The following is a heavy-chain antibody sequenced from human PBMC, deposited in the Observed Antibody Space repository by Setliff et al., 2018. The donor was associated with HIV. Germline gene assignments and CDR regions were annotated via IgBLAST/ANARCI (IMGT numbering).Heavy chain of an antibody. CDR1: GGSISSSSYY. Sequence: SETLSLTCTVSGGSISSSSYYWGWIRQPPGKGLEWIGSIYYSGSTYYNPSLKSRVTISVDTSKNQFSLKLSSVTAADTAVYYCARHGVIWFGAGYNWFDPWGQGTLVTVSS. CDR2: IYYSGST. D-gene: IGHD3-10*01. V-gene: IGHV4-39*01. CDR3: ARHGVIWFGAGYNWFDP. J-gene: IGHJ5*02.